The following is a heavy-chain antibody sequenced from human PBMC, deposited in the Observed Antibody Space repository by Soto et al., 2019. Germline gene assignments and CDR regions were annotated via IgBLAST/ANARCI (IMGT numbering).Heavy chain of an antibody. Sequence: EVQLVESGGGLVKPGGSRRLSCAASGFTFSSAWLSWVRQAPGKGLEGVGRMQSKSDAGTTHYAAPVKGRFTISRDDSKNTLYLQMNSLKTEDSAVYYCTTDRFSSGWLMDYWGQGTLVTVSS. J-gene: IGHJ4*02. V-gene: IGHV3-15*01. CDR1: GFTFSSAW. CDR2: MQSKSDAGTT. CDR3: TTDRFSSGWLMDY. D-gene: IGHD6-19*01.